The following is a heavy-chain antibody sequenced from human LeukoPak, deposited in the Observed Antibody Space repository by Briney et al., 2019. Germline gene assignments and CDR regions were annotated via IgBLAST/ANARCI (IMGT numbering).Heavy chain of an antibody. CDR1: GGTFSSYA. J-gene: IGHJ3*02. CDR2: IIPIFGTA. Sequence: GASVKVSCEASGGTFSSYAISWVRQAPGQGLEWMGGIIPIFGTANYAQKFQGRVTITADESTSTAYMELSSLRSEDTAVYYCARGARAAYCGGDCYTPNHDAFDIWGQGTMVTVSS. CDR3: ARGARAAYCGGDCYTPNHDAFDI. V-gene: IGHV1-69*13. D-gene: IGHD2-21*02.